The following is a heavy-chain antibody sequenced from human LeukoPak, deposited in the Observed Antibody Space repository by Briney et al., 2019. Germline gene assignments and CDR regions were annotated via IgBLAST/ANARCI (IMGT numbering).Heavy chain of an antibody. CDR3: ARRGGSGRAFDY. Sequence: PSETLSLTCSVSGASISGGTYYWGWIRQPPGKGLEWIGSIYYTGSTYDNPSLESHVTISVDTSKNQFSLKLSSVTAADTAVYYCARRGGSGRAFDYWGQGTLVTVSS. V-gene: IGHV4-39*01. CDR1: GASISGGTYY. J-gene: IGHJ4*02. D-gene: IGHD1-26*01. CDR2: IYYTGST.